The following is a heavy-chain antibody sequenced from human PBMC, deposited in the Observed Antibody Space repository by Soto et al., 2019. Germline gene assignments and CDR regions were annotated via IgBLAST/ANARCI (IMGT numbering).Heavy chain of an antibody. V-gene: IGHV3-23*01. D-gene: IGHD3-3*02. CDR3: VKDAPQPFSD. CDR2: ISGTAHAS. Sequence: EVQLLESGGGLVQPGWSLRISCAASGFDFSNYGMSWVRQAPGKGLEWVSAISGTAHASYYAASVKGRFTISRDNSKNTLYLHMNSLRVEDTAVYFCVKDAPQPFSDWGQGTLVTVSS. CDR1: GFDFSNYG. J-gene: IGHJ4*02.